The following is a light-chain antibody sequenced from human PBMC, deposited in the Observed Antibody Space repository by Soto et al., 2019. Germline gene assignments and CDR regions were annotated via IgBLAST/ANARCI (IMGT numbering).Light chain of an antibody. CDR1: SSDVGGYNY. V-gene: IGLV2-14*01. Sequence: QSALTQPASVSGSPGQSITISCTGTSSDVGGYNYVSWYQQHPGKAPKLVIYEVNDRPSGVSIRVSGSKSGNRASLTISGRRAEDEADYYCSSYTSSSTLCVFGTGTKVPS. CDR3: SSYTSSSTLCV. J-gene: IGLJ1*01. CDR2: EVN.